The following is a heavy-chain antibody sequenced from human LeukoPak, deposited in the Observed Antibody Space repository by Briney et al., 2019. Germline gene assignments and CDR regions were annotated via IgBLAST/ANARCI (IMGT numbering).Heavy chain of an antibody. CDR2: ISYDGSNK. J-gene: IGHJ4*02. Sequence: GGSLRLACAASGFTFGIYAMHWARQAPGNGLEWLEVISYDGSNKYYADSVKGRFTISRDNSKNTLYLQMNSLRAEDTAVYYCARDGQWLDGGYFDYWGQGTLVTVSS. CDR1: GFTFGIYA. V-gene: IGHV3-30-3*01. CDR3: ARDGQWLDGGYFDY. D-gene: IGHD6-19*01.